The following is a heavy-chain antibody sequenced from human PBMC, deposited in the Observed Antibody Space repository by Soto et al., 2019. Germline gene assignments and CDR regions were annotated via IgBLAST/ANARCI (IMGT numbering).Heavy chain of an antibody. J-gene: IGHJ4*02. CDR1: GFTFSSYG. D-gene: IGHD5-12*01. V-gene: IGHV3-33*01. CDR3: AGAMTRGYSTYWPLDY. CDR2: IWYDGSNK. Sequence: GGSLRLSCAASGFTFSSYGMHWVRQAPGKGLEWVAVIWYDGSNKYYADSVKGRFTISRDNSKNTLYLQMNSLRAEDTAVYYCAGAMTRGYSTYWPLDYWGQRTLVTVS.